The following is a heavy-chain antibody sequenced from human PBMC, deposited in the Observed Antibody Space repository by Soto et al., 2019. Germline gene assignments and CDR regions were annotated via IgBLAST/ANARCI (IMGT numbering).Heavy chain of an antibody. J-gene: IGHJ6*02. CDR3: ARDGQDKSGSYPPWYNGMDV. CDR2: IYYSGST. V-gene: IGHV4-59*01. Sequence: SETLSLTCTVSGGSISSYYWSWIRQPPGKGLEWIGYIYYSGSTNYNPSLKSRVTISVDTSKNQFSLKLSSVTAADTAVYYCARDGQDKSGSYPPWYNGMDVWGQGTTVTGSS. D-gene: IGHD1-26*01. CDR1: GGSISSYY.